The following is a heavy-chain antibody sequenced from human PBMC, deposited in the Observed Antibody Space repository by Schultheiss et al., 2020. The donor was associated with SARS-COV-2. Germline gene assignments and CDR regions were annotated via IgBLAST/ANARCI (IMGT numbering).Heavy chain of an antibody. CDR3: AHRYYNSSGYSFDY. Sequence: SGPTLVKPTQTLTLTCTFSGFSLSTSGMCVSWIRQPPGKALEWLARIDWDDDKRYSPSLKSRLTITKDTSKNQVVLTMTNMDPVDTATYYCAHRYYNSSGYSFDYWGQGALVTVSS. CDR2: IDWDDDK. CDR1: GFSLSTSGMC. D-gene: IGHD3-22*01. J-gene: IGHJ4*02. V-gene: IGHV2-5*08.